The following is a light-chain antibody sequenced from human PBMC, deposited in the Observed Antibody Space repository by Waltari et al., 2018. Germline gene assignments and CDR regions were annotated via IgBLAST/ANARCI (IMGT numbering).Light chain of an antibody. CDR2: AAS. V-gene: IGKV1-9*01. J-gene: IGKJ5*01. Sequence: GDRVTITCRASQGISSYLAWYQQKPGKAPKLLIYAASTLQSGVPSRFSGSGSGTEFTLTISSLQPEDSATYYCQQLNSYPITFGQGTRVESK. CDR1: QGISSY. CDR3: QQLNSYPIT.